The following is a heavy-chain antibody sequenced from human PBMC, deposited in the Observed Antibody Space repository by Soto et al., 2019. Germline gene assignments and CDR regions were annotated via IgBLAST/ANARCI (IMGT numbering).Heavy chain of an antibody. CDR2: IYYSGST. D-gene: IGHD6-6*01. V-gene: IGHV4-31*03. Sequence: PSETLSLTCSVSGGSISSGGYYWSWIRQHPGKGLEWIGYIYYSGSTYYNPSLKSRVTISVDTSKNQFSLKLSSVTAADTYVYYCGSIAARRSYYYYYGMDVWGQGXTVTVSS. J-gene: IGHJ6*02. CDR3: GSIAARRSYYYYYGMDV. CDR1: GGSISSGGYY.